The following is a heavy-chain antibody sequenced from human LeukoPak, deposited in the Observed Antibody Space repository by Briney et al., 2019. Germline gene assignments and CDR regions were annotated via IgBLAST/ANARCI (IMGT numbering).Heavy chain of an antibody. CDR2: MYYSGST. CDR3: ARGSRIAEERYYYYYYYMDV. Sequence: SETLSLTCTVSGGSISSQYWNWIRQPPGKGLEWIGYMYYSGSTNYSPSLKSRVTISIDTSKNQFSLNLSSVTAADTAVYYCARGSRIAEERYYYYYYYMDVWGKGTTVTVSS. CDR1: GGSISSQY. J-gene: IGHJ6*03. V-gene: IGHV4-59*11. D-gene: IGHD1-14*01.